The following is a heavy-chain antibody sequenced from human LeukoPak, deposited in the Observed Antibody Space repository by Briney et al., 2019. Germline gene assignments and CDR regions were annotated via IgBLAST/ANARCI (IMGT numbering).Heavy chain of an antibody. CDR2: LSGSGANT. D-gene: IGHD1-14*01. CDR1: GFTFSNYA. J-gene: IGHJ4*02. Sequence: GGSLRLSCAASGFTFSNYAMIWVRQAPGKGLEWVSALSGSGANTYYADSVKGRFTISRDNSKNTVYLQMNSLRADDTAVYYCATGVQPFYFDYRGQGTLVTVSS. CDR3: ATGVQPFYFDY. V-gene: IGHV3-23*01.